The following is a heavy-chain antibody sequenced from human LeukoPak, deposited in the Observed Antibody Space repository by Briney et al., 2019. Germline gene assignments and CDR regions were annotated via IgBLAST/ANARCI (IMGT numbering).Heavy chain of an antibody. CDR1: GYTFTGYN. CDR2: INPNSGGT. D-gene: IGHD3-10*01. CDR3: ARGVGLRGVIIDYFDD. J-gene: IGHJ4*02. Sequence: ASVKVSCKSSGYTFTGYNLHWVRQAPGQGLEWMGWINPNSGGTNYAQKFQGRVTMTRDTSINTAYMELSRLRSDDTAVYYCARGVGLRGVIIDYFDDWGQGRLVTVSS. V-gene: IGHV1-2*02.